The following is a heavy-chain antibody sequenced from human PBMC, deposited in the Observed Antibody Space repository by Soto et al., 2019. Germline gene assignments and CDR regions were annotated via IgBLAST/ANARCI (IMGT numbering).Heavy chain of an antibody. Sequence: GGSLRLSCAASGFTFSSYAMHWVRQAPGKGLEWVAVISYDGSNKYYADSVKGRFTISRDNSKNTLYLQMNSLRAEDTAVYYCTRGVAATLFSYANYGMDVWGQGTTVTV. CDR1: GFTFSSYA. D-gene: IGHD2-15*01. CDR3: TRGVAATLFSYANYGMDV. J-gene: IGHJ6*02. CDR2: ISYDGSNK. V-gene: IGHV3-30-3*01.